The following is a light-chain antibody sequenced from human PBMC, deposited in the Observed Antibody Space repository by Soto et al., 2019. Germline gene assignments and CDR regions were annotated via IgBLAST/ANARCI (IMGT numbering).Light chain of an antibody. V-gene: IGKV1-5*03. CDR1: QSINTW. Sequence: DIQMTQSPSTLSASVGDRVTITCRASQSINTWLAWYQQKPGKAPKLLIYRASSLESGVPSRFSGSASGTEFTLTISSLQPHEFSSYYCQQYDTYSGTFGPGTKVDIK. CDR3: QQYDTYSGT. CDR2: RAS. J-gene: IGKJ3*01.